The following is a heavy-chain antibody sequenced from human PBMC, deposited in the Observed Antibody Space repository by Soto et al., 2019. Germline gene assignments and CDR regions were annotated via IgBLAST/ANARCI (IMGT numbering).Heavy chain of an antibody. CDR1: GYTFTSYG. CDR2: ISAYNGNT. V-gene: IGHV1-18*01. CDR3: ARDRGAYGMDV. J-gene: IGHJ6*02. Sequence: QVQLVQSGAEVKKPGASVKVSCKASGYTFTSYGISWVRQAPGQGLEWMGWISAYNGNTNYAQKLQGRVTMTKDTSTNTGLQGVRSLRSDDTAVYYCARDRGAYGMDVWGQGTTVTVSS.